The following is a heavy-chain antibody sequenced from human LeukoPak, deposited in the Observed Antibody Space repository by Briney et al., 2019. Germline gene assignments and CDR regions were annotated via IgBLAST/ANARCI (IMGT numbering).Heavy chain of an antibody. CDR2: IYYSGST. V-gene: IGHV4-59*12. J-gene: IGHJ4*02. CDR3: ARVGSSSSDTNFDY. CDR1: GGSISSYY. Sequence: PSETLSLTCTVSGGSISSYYWSWIRQPPGKGLEWIGSIYYSGSTYYNPSLKSRVTISVDTSKNQFSLKLSSVTAADTAVYYCARVGSSSSDTNFDYWGQGTLVTVSS. D-gene: IGHD6-6*01.